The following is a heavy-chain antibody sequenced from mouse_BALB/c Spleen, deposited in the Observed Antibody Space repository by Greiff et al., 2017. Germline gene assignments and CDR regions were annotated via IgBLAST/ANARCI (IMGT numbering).Heavy chain of an antibody. D-gene: IGHD4-1*01. V-gene: IGHV1-7*01. CDR1: GYTFTSYW. J-gene: IGHJ2*01. CDR2: INPSTGYT. CDR3: AREGTGTR. Sequence: QVQLQLSGAELAKPGASVKMSCKASGYTFTSYWMHWVKQRPGQGLEWIGYINPSTGYTEYNQKFKDKATLTADKSSSTAYMQLSSLTSEDSAVYYCAREGTGTRWGQGTTLTVSS.